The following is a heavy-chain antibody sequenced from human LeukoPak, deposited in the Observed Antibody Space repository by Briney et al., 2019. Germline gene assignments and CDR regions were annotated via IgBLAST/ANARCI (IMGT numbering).Heavy chain of an antibody. J-gene: IGHJ3*02. Sequence: GKSLRLSCAVSGFIFSNYPMHWVRQAPGKGLEWVAGISYDGSNKYYADSVKGRFTISRDNSKNTLYVQINSLRAEDTAVYYCARQQTYGIVRDTAFDIWGQGTKVTISS. CDR1: GFIFSNYP. CDR2: ISYDGSNK. V-gene: IGHV3-30-3*01. CDR3: ARQQTYGIVRDTAFDI. D-gene: IGHD2-21*01.